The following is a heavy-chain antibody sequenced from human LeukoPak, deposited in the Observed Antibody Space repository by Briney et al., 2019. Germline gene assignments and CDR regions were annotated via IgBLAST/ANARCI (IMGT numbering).Heavy chain of an antibody. CDR3: ATGVHGIAAAGDYYFDY. CDR1: GGSISSYY. J-gene: IGHJ4*02. Sequence: SETLSLTCTVSGGSISSYYWSWIRQPPGKGLEWIGYMYYRGNTNYDPSLKGRVTISIDTPNNQFSLKLSSVTAADTAVYYCATGVHGIAAAGDYYFDYWGQGTVVTVSS. CDR2: MYYRGNT. D-gene: IGHD6-13*01. V-gene: IGHV4-59*01.